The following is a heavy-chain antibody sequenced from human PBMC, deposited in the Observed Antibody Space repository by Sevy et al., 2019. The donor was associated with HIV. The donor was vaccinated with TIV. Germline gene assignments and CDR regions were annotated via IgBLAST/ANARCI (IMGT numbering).Heavy chain of an antibody. V-gene: IGHV3-23*01. CDR2: ISNSGANT. J-gene: IGHJ4*02. Sequence: GGSLRLSCAASGFTFTNYGMHWVRQAPGKGLEWVSGISNSGANTYYADSVRGRVTVSRDNSKNTVYLQLNSLRAEDTAIYYGAKEWTLLSDWYGEFDYWGQGTLVTVSS. D-gene: IGHD6-19*01. CDR3: AKEWTLLSDWYGEFDY. CDR1: GFTFTNYG.